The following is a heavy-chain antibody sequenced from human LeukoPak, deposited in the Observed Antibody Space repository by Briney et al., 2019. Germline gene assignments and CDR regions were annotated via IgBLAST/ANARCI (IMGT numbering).Heavy chain of an antibody. CDR2: IKEDGSEK. Sequence: GGSLRLSCAASGFTFSSYAMSWVRQAPGKGLEWVANIKEDGSEKYYVDSVKGRFTISRDNAKNSLYLQMNSLRAEDTAVYYCARDFDDYVWGLGYWGQGTLVTVSS. D-gene: IGHD3-16*01. CDR3: ARDFDDYVWGLGY. J-gene: IGHJ4*02. V-gene: IGHV3-7*01. CDR1: GFTFSSYA.